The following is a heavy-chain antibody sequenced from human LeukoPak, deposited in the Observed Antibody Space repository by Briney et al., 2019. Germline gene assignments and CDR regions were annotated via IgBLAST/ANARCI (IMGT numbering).Heavy chain of an antibody. CDR3: ARDDRVPKFFEYGMGV. J-gene: IGHJ6*02. CDR2: ISSSGSTI. V-gene: IGHV3-11*01. D-gene: IGHD1-1*01. Sequence: GGSLRLSCAASGFTFSDYYMSWIRQAPGKGLEWVSYISSSGSTIYYADSVKGRFTISRDNAKNSLYLQMNSLRAEDTAVYYCARDDRVPKFFEYGMGVWGQGTTVTVSS. CDR1: GFTFSDYY.